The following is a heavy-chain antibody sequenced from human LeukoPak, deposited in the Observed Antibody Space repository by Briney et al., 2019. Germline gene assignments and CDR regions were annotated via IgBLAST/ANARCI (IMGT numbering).Heavy chain of an antibody. V-gene: IGHV3-30*03. CDR1: GFTFSGYG. Sequence: GGSLRLSCAASGFTFSGYGMHWVRQAPGKGLEWVAVISYDGSNKYYADSVKGRFTISRDNSKNTLYLQMNSLRAEDTAVYYCAANYYDSSGYYYGRETPIGYWGQGTLVTVSS. CDR2: ISYDGSNK. D-gene: IGHD3-22*01. J-gene: IGHJ4*02. CDR3: AANYYDSSGYYYGRETPIGY.